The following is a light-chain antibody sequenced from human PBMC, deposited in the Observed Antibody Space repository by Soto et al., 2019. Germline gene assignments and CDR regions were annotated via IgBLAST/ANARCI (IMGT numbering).Light chain of an antibody. J-gene: IGKJ1*01. V-gene: IGKV3-15*01. CDR1: QSVSSN. CDR3: HQYNNWTQT. CDR2: GAS. Sequence: EMLMTQSPATLSVSPGERATLSCRASQSVSSNLAWYQKKPGKAPRLLIYGASTRATGIPARLGGSGSGTEFTITISSMKAEDFAVYYCHQYNNWTQTFGHGTKVDIK.